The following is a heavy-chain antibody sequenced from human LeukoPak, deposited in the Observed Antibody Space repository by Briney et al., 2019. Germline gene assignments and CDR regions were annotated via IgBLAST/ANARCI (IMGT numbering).Heavy chain of an antibody. CDR3: ARVGPQDYYYMDV. Sequence: HPGGSLRLSCAASGFTFSSYAMSWVRQAPGKGLEWVSAISGSGGSTYYADSVKGRFTISRDNSKNTLYLQMNSLRAEDTAVYYCARVGPQDYYYMDVWGKGTTVTVSS. J-gene: IGHJ6*03. CDR2: ISGSGGST. D-gene: IGHD2-15*01. V-gene: IGHV3-23*01. CDR1: GFTFSSYA.